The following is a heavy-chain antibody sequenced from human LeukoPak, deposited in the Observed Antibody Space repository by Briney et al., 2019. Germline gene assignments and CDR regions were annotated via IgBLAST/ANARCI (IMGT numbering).Heavy chain of an antibody. D-gene: IGHD3-22*01. CDR3: ARDMYYDSSGYAFDI. CDR2: INPNSGGT. CDR1: GYTFTSYG. Sequence: ASVKVSCKASGYTFTSYGISWVRQAPGQGLEWMGWINPNSGGTNYAQKFQGRVTMTRDTSISTAYMELSRLRFDDTAVYYCARDMYYDSSGYAFDIWGQGTMVTVSS. V-gene: IGHV1-2*02. J-gene: IGHJ3*02.